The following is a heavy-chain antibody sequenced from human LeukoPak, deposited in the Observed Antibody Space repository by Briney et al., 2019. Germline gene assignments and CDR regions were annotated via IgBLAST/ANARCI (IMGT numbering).Heavy chain of an antibody. Sequence: GGTLRLSCAASGFTFNTFNMNWVRQAPGKGLEWVSSITSGGDYIYYADSVKGRFTTSRDNAKNSLSLQLNSLRVEDTAVYYCARGHYDVLAASYKWTPDYWGQGTLVTVSS. V-gene: IGHV3-21*01. J-gene: IGHJ4*02. CDR2: ITSGGDYI. CDR1: GFTFNTFN. CDR3: ARGHYDVLAASYKWTPDY. D-gene: IGHD3-9*01.